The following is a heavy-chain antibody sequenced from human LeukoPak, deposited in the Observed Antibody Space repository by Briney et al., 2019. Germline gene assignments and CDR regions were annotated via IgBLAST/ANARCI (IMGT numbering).Heavy chain of an antibody. D-gene: IGHD6-13*01. CDR2: IYYSGST. J-gene: IGHJ4*02. CDR3: ARAWAAAGRSYYFDY. Sequence: SETLSLTCTVSGGSISSYYWSWIRQPPGKGLEWIGYIYYSGSTNYNPSLKSRVTISVDTSKNQFSLKLSSVTAADTAVYYCARAWAAAGRSYYFDYWGQGTLVTVSS. V-gene: IGHV4-59*12. CDR1: GGSISSYY.